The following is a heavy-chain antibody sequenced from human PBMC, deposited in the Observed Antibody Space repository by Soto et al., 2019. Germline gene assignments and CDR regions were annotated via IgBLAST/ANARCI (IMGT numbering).Heavy chain of an antibody. Sequence: QVQLVQSGAEVKKPGSSVKVSCKPSGGTFSSYAISWVRQAPGQGLEWMGGIIAISGTANYAQKFQGRVTITADESTSTAYMELSSLRSEDTAVYYCARSQGSSTSLETYYYYYYGMDVWGQGTTVTVSS. CDR1: GGTFSSYA. CDR2: IIAISGTA. J-gene: IGHJ6*02. V-gene: IGHV1-69*01. CDR3: ARSQGSSTSLETYYYYYYGMDV. D-gene: IGHD2-2*01.